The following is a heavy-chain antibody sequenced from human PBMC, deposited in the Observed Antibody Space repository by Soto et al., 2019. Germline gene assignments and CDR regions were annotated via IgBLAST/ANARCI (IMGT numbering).Heavy chain of an antibody. CDR3: AKDGGNSYFDY. V-gene: IGHV3-9*01. D-gene: IGHD2-21*02. J-gene: IGHJ4*02. Sequence: EVQLVESGGGLVQPGRSLRLSCAASGFTFDDYAMHWVRQAPGKGLEWVSGISWNSGSIGYADSVKGQFTISRDNAKNSLYLQMNSLRAEDTALYYCAKDGGNSYFDYWGQGTLVTVSS. CDR2: ISWNSGSI. CDR1: GFTFDDYA.